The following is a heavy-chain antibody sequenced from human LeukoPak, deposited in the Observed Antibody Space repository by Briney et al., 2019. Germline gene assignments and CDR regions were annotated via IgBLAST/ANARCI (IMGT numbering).Heavy chain of an antibody. Sequence: SETLSLTCAVYGGSFSGYYWSGIRQPPGKGLEWIGEINHSGSTNYNPCLKSRVTISVDTSKNQFSLKLSSVTAADTAVYYCARGPTYSSGWPRLWGFDIWGQGTMVTVSS. CDR1: GGSFSGYY. D-gene: IGHD6-19*01. CDR2: INHSGST. V-gene: IGHV4-34*01. CDR3: ARGPTYSSGWPRLWGFDI. J-gene: IGHJ3*02.